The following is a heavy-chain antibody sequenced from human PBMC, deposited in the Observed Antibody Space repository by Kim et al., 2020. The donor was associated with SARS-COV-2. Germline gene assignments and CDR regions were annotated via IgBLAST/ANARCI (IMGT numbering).Heavy chain of an antibody. CDR3: ARIYDGGDY. Sequence: GGSLRLSCAASGFMFSAYYMKWIRQTPGKGLEWVSYISSSGDSVYYADSVKGRFTISRDNAKNSLYLQMNSLRADDTAASYCARIYDGGDYWGQGTLVT. J-gene: IGHJ4*02. D-gene: IGHD5-12*01. V-gene: IGHV3-11*01. CDR1: GFMFSAYY. CDR2: ISSSGDSV.